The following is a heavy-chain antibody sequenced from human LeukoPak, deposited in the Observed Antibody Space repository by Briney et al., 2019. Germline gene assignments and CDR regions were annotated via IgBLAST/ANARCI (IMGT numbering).Heavy chain of an antibody. CDR2: IYSSATP. D-gene: IGHD2-21*01. V-gene: IGHV4-4*08. J-gene: IGHJ3*02. CDR1: XXXMSXXY. CDR3: ARRKMVIGAFDI. Sequence: ETLSLTCTVXXXXMSXXYWSWXRXPPGKXLDSIRSIYSSATPSYNPPLQRRVTISIDTSKNQFSLKLSSVTAAEKAVYYCARRKMVIGAFDIWGQGTMVTVSS.